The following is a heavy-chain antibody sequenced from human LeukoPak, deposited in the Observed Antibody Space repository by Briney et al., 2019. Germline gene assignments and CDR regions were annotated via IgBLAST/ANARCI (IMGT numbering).Heavy chain of an antibody. J-gene: IGHJ4*02. CDR2: INSSGSTI. CDR1: GFTFSSYE. Sequence: PGGSLRLSCAASGFTFSSYEMNWVRQAPGKGLEWVSYINSSGSTIFYADSVKGRFTISRDNAKNSLYLQMNSLRPDDTAVYYCAKRGHYSINWYHYFDYWGQGTLVTVSS. V-gene: IGHV3-48*03. D-gene: IGHD6-13*01. CDR3: AKRGHYSINWYHYFDY.